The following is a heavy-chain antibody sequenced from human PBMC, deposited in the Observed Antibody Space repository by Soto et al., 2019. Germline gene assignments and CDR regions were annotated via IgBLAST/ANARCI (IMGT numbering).Heavy chain of an antibody. Sequence: QVQLVQSGAEVKKPGASVKVSCNASGYTFTSYGISWVRQAPGQGLEWMGWISAYNGNTNYAQKLQGQVTLTTSTSTSTAYMELSSPRSDDTAVYYCARFVGAITMVRGDTDYWGQGTLVTVSS. CDR1: GYTFTSYG. CDR3: ARFVGAITMVRGDTDY. J-gene: IGHJ4*02. CDR2: ISAYNGNT. V-gene: IGHV1-18*04. D-gene: IGHD3-10*01.